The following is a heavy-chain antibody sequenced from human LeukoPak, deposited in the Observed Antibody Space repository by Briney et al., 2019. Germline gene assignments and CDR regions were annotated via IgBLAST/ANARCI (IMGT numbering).Heavy chain of an antibody. D-gene: IGHD5-18*01. J-gene: IGHJ6*02. V-gene: IGHV3-30-3*01. CDR2: ISYDGSNK. Sequence: GGSLRLSCAVSGFTFSSYATHWVRQAPGKGLEWVAVISYDGSNKYYADSVKGRFTISRDNSKNTLYLQMNSLRAEDTAVYYCARGIQLWLNYYGMDVWGQGTTVTVSS. CDR3: ARGIQLWLNYYGMDV. CDR1: GFTFSSYA.